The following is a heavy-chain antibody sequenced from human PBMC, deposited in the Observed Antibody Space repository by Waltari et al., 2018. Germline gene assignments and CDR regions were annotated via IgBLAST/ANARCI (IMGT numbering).Heavy chain of an antibody. D-gene: IGHD3-3*01. J-gene: IGHJ4*02. Sequence: EVQLVESGGGLVQPGGSLRLSCAASGFTFSAYRMHWVRQAPGKGLVLVSLTNAAGRATLYAASVKGRFTMSRDNAKDTLYLQMNSRRGEDTAVYYCAIQISGVVFWGQGTLVTVSS. V-gene: IGHV3-74*01. CDR1: GFTFSAYR. CDR3: AIQISGVVF. CDR2: TNAAGRAT.